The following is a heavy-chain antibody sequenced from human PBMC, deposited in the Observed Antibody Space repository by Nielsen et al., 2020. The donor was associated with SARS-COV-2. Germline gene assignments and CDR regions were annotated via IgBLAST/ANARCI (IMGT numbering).Heavy chain of an antibody. CDR3: ARRITIFGANWFDP. J-gene: IGHJ5*02. CDR2: ISAYNGNT. Sequence: ASVKVSCKASGYTFTSYGISWVRQAPGQGLEWMGWISAYNGNTNYAQKLQGRVTMTTDTSTSTAYMELRSLRSDDTAVYYCARRITIFGANWFDPWGQGTLVTVSS. V-gene: IGHV1-18*01. D-gene: IGHD3-3*01. CDR1: GYTFTSYG.